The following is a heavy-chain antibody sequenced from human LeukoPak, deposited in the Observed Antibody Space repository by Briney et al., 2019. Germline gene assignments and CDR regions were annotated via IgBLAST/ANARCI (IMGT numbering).Heavy chain of an antibody. Sequence: GGSLRLSCVASGFTFSVSAIHWVRQSSGKGLEWIGNRDKETNSFATALAASVKGRFTVSRDDSKNTAYLHMNSLKTEDTALYYCTRDSGTYNWFDPWGQGTLVTVS. V-gene: IGHV3-73*01. CDR1: GFTFSVSA. CDR2: RDKETNSFAT. D-gene: IGHD1-26*01. CDR3: TRDSGTYNWFDP. J-gene: IGHJ5*02.